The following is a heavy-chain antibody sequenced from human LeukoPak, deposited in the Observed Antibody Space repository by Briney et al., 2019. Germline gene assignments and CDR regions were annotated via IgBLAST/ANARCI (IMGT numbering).Heavy chain of an antibody. Sequence: SETLSLTCTVSGYSISSGYYWGWIRQPPWKGLEWIGSISHSGSTYYNPSLKRRVTISVDTSKNQISLKLSAVTAADTAVYYCAGGGSSGYYYFDYWGQGTLVTVSS. D-gene: IGHD3-22*01. CDR1: GYSISSGYY. CDR3: AGGGSSGYYYFDY. J-gene: IGHJ4*02. V-gene: IGHV4-38-2*02. CDR2: ISHSGST.